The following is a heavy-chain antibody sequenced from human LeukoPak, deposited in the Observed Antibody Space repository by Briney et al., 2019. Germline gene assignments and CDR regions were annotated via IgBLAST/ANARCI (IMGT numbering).Heavy chain of an antibody. CDR1: GFPFRSYA. J-gene: IGHJ3*02. V-gene: IGHV3-23*01. CDR3: AKDPVRGSGSYYAFAFDI. CDR2: ISGSGGST. D-gene: IGHD3-10*01. Sequence: GGSLRLSCAASGFPFRSYAMSGVRQAPGKGLDGVSAISGSGGSTYYADAVKGRFTTSRDNSKNTLYLQMNSLRAEDTAVYYCAKDPVRGSGSYYAFAFDIWGQGTMVTVSS.